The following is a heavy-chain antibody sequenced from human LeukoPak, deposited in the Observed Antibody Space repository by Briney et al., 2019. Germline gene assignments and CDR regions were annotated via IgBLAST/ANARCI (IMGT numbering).Heavy chain of an antibody. D-gene: IGHD4-17*01. J-gene: IGHJ4*02. Sequence: SETLSLTCTVFGGSINSTSNYWGWTRQPPGKGLEWIGSIYYSGSTSYNPSLKSRVTISVDTSKNQFSLKLSSVTAADTAVYFCAGGYGDYYFDYWGQGTLVTVSS. CDR3: AGGYGDYYFDY. CDR1: GGSINSTSNY. V-gene: IGHV4-39*07. CDR2: IYYSGST.